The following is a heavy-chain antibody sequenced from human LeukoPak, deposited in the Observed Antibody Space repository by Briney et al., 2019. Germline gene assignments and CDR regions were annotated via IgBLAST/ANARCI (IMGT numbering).Heavy chain of an antibody. V-gene: IGHV3-23*01. D-gene: IGHD3-10*01. CDR2: ISGSGGST. CDR1: GFTFSNYA. Sequence: GGSLRLSCAASGFTFSNYAMSWVRQAPGKGLEWVSVISGSGGSTYYADSVKGRFTISRDNSKNTLYLQVNSLRAEDTAVYYCVRGLLWFGELIPPPFDYWGQGTLVTVSS. CDR3: VRGLLWFGELIPPPFDY. J-gene: IGHJ4*02.